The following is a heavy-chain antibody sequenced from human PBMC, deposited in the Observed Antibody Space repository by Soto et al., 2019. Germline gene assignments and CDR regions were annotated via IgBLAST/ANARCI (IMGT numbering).Heavy chain of an antibody. CDR1: GFTFSSYG. D-gene: IGHD4-17*01. CDR2: ISYDGRKK. V-gene: IGHV3-30*18. Sequence: QVQLVESGGGVVQPGRSLRLACVASGFTFSSYGMHWVRQAPGKGLEWVGLISYDGRKKEYADSVKGRFTISRDNFKKTLYLQMNSLRPEDTAVYYCAKDPAYGNYHWYFDLWGRGTLVTVSS. CDR3: AKDPAYGNYHWYFDL. J-gene: IGHJ2*01.